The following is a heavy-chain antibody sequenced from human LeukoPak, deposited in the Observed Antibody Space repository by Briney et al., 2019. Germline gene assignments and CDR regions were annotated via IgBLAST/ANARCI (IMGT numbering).Heavy chain of an antibody. CDR3: SKDHQWEQERSFDY. D-gene: IGHD1-26*01. CDR1: GFTFSSYS. V-gene: IGHV3-15*01. CDR2: IKSKTDGGTT. J-gene: IGHJ4*02. Sequence: GGSLRLSCAASGFTFSSYSMNWVRQAPGKGLEWVGRIKSKTDGGTTDYAAPVKGRFTISRDDSKNTLYLQMNSLRAEDTAVYYCSKDHQWEQERSFDYWGQGTLVTVSS.